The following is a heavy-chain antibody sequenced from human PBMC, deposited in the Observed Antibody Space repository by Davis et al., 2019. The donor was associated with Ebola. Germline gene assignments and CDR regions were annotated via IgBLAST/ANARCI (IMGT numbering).Heavy chain of an antibody. CDR2: IGTRGDPT. CDR1: GFTFSSYT. Sequence: PGGSLRLSCVASGFTFSSYTMNWVRQAPGKGLEWVSYIGTRGDPTVYAGSVKGRFTVSRDDANNSLSLLMNSLRDEDTAIYYCVRDYLFALDIWGQGTMVTVSS. CDR3: VRDYLFALDI. J-gene: IGHJ3*02. V-gene: IGHV3-48*02.